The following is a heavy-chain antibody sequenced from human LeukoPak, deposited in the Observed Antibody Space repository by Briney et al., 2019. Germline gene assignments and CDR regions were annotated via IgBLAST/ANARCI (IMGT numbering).Heavy chain of an antibody. CDR2: INSDGSSI. J-gene: IGHJ4*02. Sequence: GGSLRLSCAASGFTFSSYWMHWVRQAPGKGLVWVSRINSDGSSISYADSVKGRLTISGDNAKNTLYLQMNSLRAEDTAVYYCARGTGYGVFDYWGQGTLVTVSS. V-gene: IGHV3-74*01. D-gene: IGHD1-14*01. CDR3: ARGTGYGVFDY. CDR1: GFTFSSYW.